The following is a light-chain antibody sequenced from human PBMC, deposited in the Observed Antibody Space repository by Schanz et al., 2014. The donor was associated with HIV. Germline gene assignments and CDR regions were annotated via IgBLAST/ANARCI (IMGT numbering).Light chain of an antibody. V-gene: IGLV2-8*01. CDR2: EVI. Sequence: QSALTQPPSASGSPGQSVTISCTGTSSDVGGYNHVSWYQQHPGKAPKLMIYEVIKRPSGVPDRFSGSKSGSTASLTVSGLQPEDEADYYCSSFAGSSSVIFGGGTKVTVL. CDR3: SSFAGSSSVI. J-gene: IGLJ2*01. CDR1: SSDVGGYNH.